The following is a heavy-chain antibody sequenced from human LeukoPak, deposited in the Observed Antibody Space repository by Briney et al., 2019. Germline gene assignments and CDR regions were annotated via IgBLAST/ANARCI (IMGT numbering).Heavy chain of an antibody. CDR1: GGSISSGGYY. J-gene: IGHJ6*02. D-gene: IGHD3-9*01. CDR2: IYYSGST. CDR3: ARDRITNDILTGYYIDYYYYGMDV. Sequence: TSQTLSLTCTVSGGSISSGGYYWSWIRQHPGKGLEWIGYIYYSGSTYYNPSLKSRVTISVGTSKNQFSLKLSSVTAADTAVYYCARDRITNDILTGYYIDYYYYGMDVWGQGTTVTVSS. V-gene: IGHV4-31*03.